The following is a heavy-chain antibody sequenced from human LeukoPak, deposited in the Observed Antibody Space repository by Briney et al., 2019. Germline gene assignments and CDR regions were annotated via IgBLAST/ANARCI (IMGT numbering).Heavy chain of an antibody. CDR2: INHSGST. Sequence: SETLSLTCAVYGGSFSGYYWSWIRQPPGKGLEWIGEINHSGSTNYNPSLKSRVTISVDTSKNQFSLKLSSVTAADTAVYYCARGTPGTVTTFSGVYYYGMDVWGQGTTVTVSS. J-gene: IGHJ6*02. V-gene: IGHV4-34*01. D-gene: IGHD4-17*01. CDR1: GGSFSGYY. CDR3: ARGTPGTVTTFSGVYYYGMDV.